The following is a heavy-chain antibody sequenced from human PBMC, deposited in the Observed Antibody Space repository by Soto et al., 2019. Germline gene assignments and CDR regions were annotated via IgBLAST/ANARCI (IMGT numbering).Heavy chain of an antibody. CDR1: GGSISSYY. CDR3: ARVIGLRQAFDY. V-gene: IGHV4-59*01. D-gene: IGHD3-16*02. CDR2: IYYSGST. Sequence: PSETLSLTCTVTGGSISSYYWSWIRQPPGKGLEWIGYIYYSGSTNYNPSLKSRVTISVDTSKNQFSLKLSSVTAADTAVYYCARVIGLRQAFDYWGQGTLVTVSS. J-gene: IGHJ4*02.